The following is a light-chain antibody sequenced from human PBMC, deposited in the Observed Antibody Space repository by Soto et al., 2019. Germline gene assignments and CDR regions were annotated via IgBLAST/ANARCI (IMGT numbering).Light chain of an antibody. CDR2: DAS. V-gene: IGKV1-33*01. Sequence: DIQMTQSPSSLSASVGDRITITCQASHDISNYLNWYQQKPGKVPKLLIYDASNLETGVPSRFSGSGSGTDFTFTISSLQPEDIATYYCQQYLGAFGQGTKLEI. CDR1: HDISNY. J-gene: IGKJ2*01. CDR3: QQYLGA.